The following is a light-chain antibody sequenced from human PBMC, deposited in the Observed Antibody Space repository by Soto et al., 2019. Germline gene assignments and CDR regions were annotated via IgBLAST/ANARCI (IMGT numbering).Light chain of an antibody. CDR2: GAS. CDR3: QQYSSTFWT. J-gene: IGKJ1*01. Sequence: EIVLTQSPGTLSLSPGERTTLSCRASQSISSSYLAWYQQKTGQAHRLLVYGASSRATGFPDRSSGSGSGTDFTLTISRLEPEDFALYYCQQYSSTFWTLGQGTKVDI. CDR1: QSISSSY. V-gene: IGKV3-20*01.